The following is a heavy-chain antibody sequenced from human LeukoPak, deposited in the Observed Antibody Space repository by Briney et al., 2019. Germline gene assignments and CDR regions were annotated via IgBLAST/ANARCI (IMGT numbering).Heavy chain of an antibody. Sequence: GGSLRLSCAASGFTFCSYAMHWVRQAPGKGLEGVAVISYDGSNKYYADSVKGRFTISRDNSKNTLYLQMNSLRAEDTAVYYCARDIVATIEVHGMDVWGQGTTVTVSS. V-gene: IGHV3-30-3*01. CDR2: ISYDGSNK. CDR1: GFTFCSYA. D-gene: IGHD5-12*01. CDR3: ARDIVATIEVHGMDV. J-gene: IGHJ6*02.